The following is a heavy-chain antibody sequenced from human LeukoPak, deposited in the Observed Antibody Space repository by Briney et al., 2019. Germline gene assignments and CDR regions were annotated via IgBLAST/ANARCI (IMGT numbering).Heavy chain of an antibody. D-gene: IGHD3-22*01. J-gene: IGHJ4*02. CDR1: GFTFSSYS. CDR3: ARDPMTYYYDSSGLAPDY. CDR2: ISSSSSYI. Sequence: GGSLRLSCAASGFTFSSYSMTWVRQAPGKGLEWVSSISSSSSYIYYADSVKGRLTISRDNAKNSLYLQMNSLRAEDTAVYYCARDPMTYYYDSSGLAPDYWGQGTLVTVSS. V-gene: IGHV3-21*01.